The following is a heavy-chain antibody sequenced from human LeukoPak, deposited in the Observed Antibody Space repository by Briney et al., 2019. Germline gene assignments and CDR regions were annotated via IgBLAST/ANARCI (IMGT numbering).Heavy chain of an antibody. J-gene: IGHJ4*02. V-gene: IGHV3-30*04. Sequence: GGSLRLSCAASGFTFSSYAMHWVRQAPGKGLEWVAVISYDGSNKYYADSVKGRFTISRDNSKNTLYLQMNSLRAEDTAVYYCTTAESSSRLFDYWGQGTLVTVSS. CDR3: TTAESSSRLFDY. D-gene: IGHD6-13*01. CDR1: GFTFSSYA. CDR2: ISYDGSNK.